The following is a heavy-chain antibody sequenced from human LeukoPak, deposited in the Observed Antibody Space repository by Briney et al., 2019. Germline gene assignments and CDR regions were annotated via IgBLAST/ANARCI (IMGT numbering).Heavy chain of an antibody. V-gene: IGHV3-23*01. D-gene: IGHD5-24*01. J-gene: IGHJ4*02. CDR2: ISGSGGST. CDR3: AKAPLDGYNFDY. CDR1: GFTFSSYA. Sequence: PGGSLRLSCAASGFTFSSYAMSWVRQAPGKGLEWVSAISGSGGSTYYADSVKGQFTISRDNSKNTLYLQMNSLRAEDTAVYYCAKAPLDGYNFDYWGQGTLVTVSS.